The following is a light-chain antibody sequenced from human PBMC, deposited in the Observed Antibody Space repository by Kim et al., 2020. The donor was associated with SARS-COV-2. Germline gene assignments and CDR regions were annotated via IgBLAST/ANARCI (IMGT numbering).Light chain of an antibody. CDR1: QSISNY. Sequence: AAVGDRVTITCRATQSISNYLAWYPQKPGKHPKLLIYAASTLQSGVQSRFSSSGSGTDFTLTISSLQPEDVATYYCQKYNSAPWTYGQGTKVDIK. V-gene: IGKV1-27*01. CDR2: AAS. CDR3: QKYNSAPWT. J-gene: IGKJ1*01.